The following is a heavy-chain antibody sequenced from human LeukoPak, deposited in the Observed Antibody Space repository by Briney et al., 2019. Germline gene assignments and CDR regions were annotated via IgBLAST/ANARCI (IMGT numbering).Heavy chain of an antibody. CDR1: GYSFTSYW. CDR3: ARWGAGEGTTNYYYGMDV. CDR2: IDPSDSYT. Sequence: TGESLKISCKGSGYSFTSYWISWVRQMPGKGLEWMGRIDPSDSYTNYSPSFQGHVTISADKSISTAYLQWSSLKASDTAMYYCARWGAGEGTTNYYYGMDVWGQGTTVTVSS. D-gene: IGHD3-16*01. J-gene: IGHJ6*02. V-gene: IGHV5-10-1*01.